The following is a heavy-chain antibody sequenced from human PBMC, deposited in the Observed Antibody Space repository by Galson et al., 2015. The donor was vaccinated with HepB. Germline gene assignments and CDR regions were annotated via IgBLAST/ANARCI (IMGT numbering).Heavy chain of an antibody. D-gene: IGHD4-23*01. J-gene: IGHJ6*02. V-gene: IGHV3-23*01. Sequence: SLRLSCAASGFTFSSYAMSWVRQAPGKGLEWVSAITGSGGGTYYADSVKGRFTISRDNSKNTLYLQMNSLRAEDTAVYYCAKEMTTLAEDYYGMDVWGQGTTVTVSS. CDR3: AKEMTTLAEDYYGMDV. CDR2: ITGSGGGT. CDR1: GFTFSSYA.